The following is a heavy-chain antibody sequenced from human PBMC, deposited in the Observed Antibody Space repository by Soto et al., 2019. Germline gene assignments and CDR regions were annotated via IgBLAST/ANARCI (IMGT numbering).Heavy chain of an antibody. V-gene: IGHV4-31*03. CDR3: ARGYPQNWFAP. CDR2: IYDSGST. J-gene: IGHJ5*02. D-gene: IGHD1-1*01. Sequence: QVQLQESGPGLVKPSQTLSLTCTVSGGSISSGGYYWSWIRQHPGKGLEWIGYIYDSGSTYYNPSLKSRVTISVDTSKNQFSLKLSSVTAADTDVYYCARGYPQNWFAPWGQGTLVTVSS. CDR1: GGSISSGGYY.